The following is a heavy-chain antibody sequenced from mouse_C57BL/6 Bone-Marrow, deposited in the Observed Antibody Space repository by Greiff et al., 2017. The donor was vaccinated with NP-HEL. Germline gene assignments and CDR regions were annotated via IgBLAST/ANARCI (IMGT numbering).Heavy chain of an antibody. CDR3: ARSSLHYYGSSSYAMDY. CDR2: IDPSDSYT. D-gene: IGHD1-1*01. J-gene: IGHJ4*01. V-gene: IGHV1-69*01. CDR1: GYTFTSYW. Sequence: QVQLQQSGAELVMPGASVKLSCKASGYTFTSYWMHWVKQRPGQGLEWIGEIDPSDSYTNYNQKFKGKSTLTVDKSSSTAYMQLSSLTSEDSAVYYCARSSLHYYGSSSYAMDYWGQGNSVTVSA.